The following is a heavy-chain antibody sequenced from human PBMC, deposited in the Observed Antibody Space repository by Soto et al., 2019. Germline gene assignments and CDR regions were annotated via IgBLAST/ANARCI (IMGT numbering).Heavy chain of an antibody. CDR2: IYYSGST. CDR3: ATSSLGYCSSTSCYPTPYFDY. CDR1: GGSISSGGYY. D-gene: IGHD2-2*01. V-gene: IGHV4-31*03. J-gene: IGHJ4*02. Sequence: KASETLSLTCTVSGGSISSGGYYWSWIRQHPGKGLEWIGYIYYSGSTYYNPSLKSRVTISVDTSKNQFSLKLSSVTAADTAVYYCATSSLGYCSSTSCYPTPYFDYWGQGTLVTVSS.